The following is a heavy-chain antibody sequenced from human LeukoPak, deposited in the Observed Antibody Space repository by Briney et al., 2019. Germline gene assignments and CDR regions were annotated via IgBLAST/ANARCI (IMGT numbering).Heavy chain of an antibody. CDR2: INHSGST. J-gene: IGHJ5*02. V-gene: IGHV4-34*01. D-gene: IGHD2-2*01. CDR3: ASGPVGYCSSTSCYRRGNWFDP. Sequence: SETLSLTCAVYGGSFSGCYWSWIRQPPGKGLEWIGEINHSGSTNYNPSLKSRVTISVDTSKNQFSLKLSSVTAADTAVYYCASGPVGYCSSTSCYRRGNWFDPWGQGTLVTVSS. CDR1: GGSFSGCY.